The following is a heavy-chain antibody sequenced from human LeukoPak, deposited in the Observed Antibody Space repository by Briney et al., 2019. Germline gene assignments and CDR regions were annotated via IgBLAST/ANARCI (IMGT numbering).Heavy chain of an antibody. D-gene: IGHD2-2*01. CDR2: IKQDGSEK. J-gene: IGHJ3*02. CDR3: ARGEGYCSSTSCYDRVEAFDI. V-gene: IGHV3-7*03. Sequence: GGSLRLSCAASGFTFSSYWMSWVRQAPGKGLEWVANIKQDGSEKYYVDSVKGRFTISRDTSRNTLYLQMNSLRAEDTAVYYCARGEGYCSSTSCYDRVEAFDIWGQGTMVTVSS. CDR1: GFTFSSYW.